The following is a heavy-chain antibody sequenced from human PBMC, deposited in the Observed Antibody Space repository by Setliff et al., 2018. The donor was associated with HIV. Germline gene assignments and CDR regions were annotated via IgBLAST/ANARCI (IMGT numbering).Heavy chain of an antibody. D-gene: IGHD2-8*01. CDR3: AKGVKWLDP. CDR1: GFTVSDNH. V-gene: IGHV3-53*01. Sequence: GGSLRLSCAVSGFTVSDNHMTWVRQAPGKGLEWVSFIYSDGRGYYADSVQGRFTISRDDSKNMLYLQMDSLRVDDTAAYYCAKGVKWLDPWGQGTLVTVSS. CDR2: IYSDGRG. J-gene: IGHJ5*02.